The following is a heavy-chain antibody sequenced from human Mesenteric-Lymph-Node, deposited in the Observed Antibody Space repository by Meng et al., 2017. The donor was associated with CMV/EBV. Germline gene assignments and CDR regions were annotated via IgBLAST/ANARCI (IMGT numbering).Heavy chain of an antibody. V-gene: IGHV4-4*02. CDR2: IYHSGST. CDR3: ARDGGYCSSTSCYPSGLDY. Sequence: SSSTWWSGVRQPPGKGLEWIGEIYHSGSTNYNPSLKSRVTISVDKSKNQFSLKLSSVTAADTAVYYCARDGGYCSSTSCYPSGLDYWGQGTLVTVSS. D-gene: IGHD2-2*01. CDR1: SSSTW. J-gene: IGHJ4*02.